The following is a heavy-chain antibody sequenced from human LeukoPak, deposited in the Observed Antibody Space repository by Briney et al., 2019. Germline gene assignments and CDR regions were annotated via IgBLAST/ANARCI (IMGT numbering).Heavy chain of an antibody. CDR3: VRYCSSTTCYTRAVDY. J-gene: IGHJ4*02. V-gene: IGHV4-38-2*01. D-gene: IGHD2-2*02. Sequence: SETLSLICPVSGYSITSGYNWAWIRQPPGKVLEGIGSIYHSGRAYYNPSLKSRVTISVDTSKNQFSLKLSSVTAAYPAVYYCVRYCSSTTCYTRAVDYWGQGTLVTVSS. CDR2: IYHSGRA. CDR1: GYSITSGYN.